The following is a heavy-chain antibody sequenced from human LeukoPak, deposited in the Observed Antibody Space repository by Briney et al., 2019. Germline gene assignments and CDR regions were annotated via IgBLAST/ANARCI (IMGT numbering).Heavy chain of an antibody. CDR1: GFTVSNNY. CDR3: AKERSLEIAVAGTIFDY. Sequence: PGGSLRLSCAASGFTVSNNYMSWVRQAPGKGLEWVSAISGSGGSTYYADSVKGRFTISRDNSKNTLYLQMNSLRAEDTAVYYCAKERSLEIAVAGTIFDYWGQGTLVAVSS. CDR2: ISGSGGST. V-gene: IGHV3-23*01. J-gene: IGHJ4*02. D-gene: IGHD6-19*01.